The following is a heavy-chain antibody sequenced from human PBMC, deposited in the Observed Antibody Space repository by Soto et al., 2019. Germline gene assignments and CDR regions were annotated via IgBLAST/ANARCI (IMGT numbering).Heavy chain of an antibody. V-gene: IGHV4-34*01. CDR1: GGSFSGYY. Sequence: SETLSLTCAVYGGSFSGYYWSWIRQPPGKGLEWIGEINHSGSTNYNPSLKSRVTISVDTSKNQFSQKLSSVTAADTAVYYCATPQDYDDCLDSWGQGTLVTVSS. CDR2: INHSGST. D-gene: IGHD3-22*01. CDR3: ATPQDYDDCLDS. J-gene: IGHJ4*02.